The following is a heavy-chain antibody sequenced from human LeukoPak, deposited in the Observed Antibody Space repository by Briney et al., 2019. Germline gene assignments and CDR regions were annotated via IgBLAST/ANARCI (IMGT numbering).Heavy chain of an antibody. CDR3: ARGGTTVTKGPEYYFDY. D-gene: IGHD4-17*01. CDR2: INPSGGST. Sequence: ASVKVSCKASGNTFTSYYMHWVRQAPGQGLEWMGIINPSGGSTSYAQKFQGRVTMTRDTSTSTVYMELSSLRSEDTAVYYCARGGTTVTKGPEYYFDYWGQGTLVTVSS. CDR1: GNTFTSYY. J-gene: IGHJ4*02. V-gene: IGHV1-46*01.